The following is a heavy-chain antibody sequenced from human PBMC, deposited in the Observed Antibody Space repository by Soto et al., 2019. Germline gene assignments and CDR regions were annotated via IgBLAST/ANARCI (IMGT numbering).Heavy chain of an antibody. J-gene: IGHJ4*02. CDR2: IYYSGST. D-gene: IGHD3-16*01. CDR3: ATGETWGPFDY. Sequence: SETLSLTCTVSGGSISSYYWSWIRQPPGKGLEWIGYIYYSGSTNYNPSLMSRVTKSVDTSKNQLSMKRSSVTAADTAVYYCATGETWGPFDYWGQGTLVTVSS. CDR1: GGSISSYY. V-gene: IGHV4-59*01.